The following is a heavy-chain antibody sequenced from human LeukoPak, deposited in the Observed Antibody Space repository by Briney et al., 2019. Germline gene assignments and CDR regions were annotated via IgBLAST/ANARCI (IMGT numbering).Heavy chain of an antibody. CDR2: VYYTGST. V-gene: IGHV4-59*11. CDR3: ASLYCSSISCQPINYMDV. Sequence: SETLSLTCTVSGDSMNSHYWSWIRQPPGKGLEWIGYVYYTGSTNYNPSLKSRVTISVDTSKNQFSLRLSSVTAADTAVYYCASLYCSSISCQPINYMDVWGKGTTVTVSS. CDR1: GDSMNSHY. D-gene: IGHD2-2*01. J-gene: IGHJ6*03.